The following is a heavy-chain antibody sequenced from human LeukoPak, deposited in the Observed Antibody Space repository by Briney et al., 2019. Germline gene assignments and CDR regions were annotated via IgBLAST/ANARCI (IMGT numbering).Heavy chain of an antibody. CDR1: GHSFTSSW. J-gene: IGHJ4*02. D-gene: IGHD3-22*01. CDR2: IYVADSDT. Sequence: GDSLKISCQVSGHSFTSSWVGWVRQMPGKGLEWMGIIYVADSDTKYSPSFEGQVTISADKSTRTAYLQWSSLKASDTAMYYCASALYYSSAFYDYWGQGTLVTVSS. V-gene: IGHV5-51*01. CDR3: ASALYYSSAFYDY.